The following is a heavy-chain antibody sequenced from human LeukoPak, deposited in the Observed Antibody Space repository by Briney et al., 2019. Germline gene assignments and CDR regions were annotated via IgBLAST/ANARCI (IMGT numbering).Heavy chain of an antibody. CDR3: AREGAAAGSGYYFDY. Sequence: GGSLRLSCAASGFTFSSYSMNWVRQAPGKGLEWVSSISSSSSYIYYADSVKGRFTISRDNAKNSLYLQMNSLRAEDTAVYYCAREGAAAGSGYYFDYWGQGTLVAVSS. V-gene: IGHV3-21*01. CDR1: GFTFSSYS. J-gene: IGHJ4*02. CDR2: ISSSSSYI. D-gene: IGHD6-13*01.